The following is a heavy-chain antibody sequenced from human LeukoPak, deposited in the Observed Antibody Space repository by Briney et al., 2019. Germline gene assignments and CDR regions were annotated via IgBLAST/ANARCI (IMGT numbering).Heavy chain of an antibody. CDR3: AKGYQPGIAAAGPGY. Sequence: GGSLRLSCAASGFTFSSYGMHWVRQAPGKGLEWAAFIRYDGSNKYYADSVKGRFTISRDNSKNTLYLQMNSLRAEDTAVYYCAKGYQPGIAAAGPGYWGQGTLVTVSS. J-gene: IGHJ4*02. CDR1: GFTFSSYG. V-gene: IGHV3-30*02. CDR2: IRYDGSNK. D-gene: IGHD6-13*01.